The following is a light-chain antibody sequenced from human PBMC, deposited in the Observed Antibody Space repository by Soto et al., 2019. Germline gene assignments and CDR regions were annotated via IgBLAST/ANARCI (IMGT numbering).Light chain of an antibody. J-gene: IGKJ3*01. CDR2: GAS. Sequence: EIVMTQSPATLSVSPGERATLSCRASQSVSSNLPWYQQKPGQAPRLLIYGASTRATGIPARFSGSGSGTEFTLTISSLQSEDFAVYYCQQYNNWLRTFAPGTKVDIK. CDR3: QQYNNWLRT. CDR1: QSVSSN. V-gene: IGKV3-15*01.